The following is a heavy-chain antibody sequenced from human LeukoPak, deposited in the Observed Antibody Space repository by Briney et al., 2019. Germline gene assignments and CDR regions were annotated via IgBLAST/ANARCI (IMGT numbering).Heavy chain of an antibody. CDR1: GFTFSSFW. D-gene: IGHD1-1*01. CDR2: IKRDGSER. Sequence: PGGSLRLSCAVSGFTFSSFWMTWVRQAPGKGLEWVANIKRDGSERYYVDSVRGRFTISRDNAKNSLYLQMNSLRAEDTAVYFCARERKTYNDYWGQGTLVTVSS. J-gene: IGHJ4*02. V-gene: IGHV3-7*01. CDR3: ARERKTYNDY.